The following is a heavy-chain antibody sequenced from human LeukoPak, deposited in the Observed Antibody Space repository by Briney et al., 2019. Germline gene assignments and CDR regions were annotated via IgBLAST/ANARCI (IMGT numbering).Heavy chain of an antibody. Sequence: SETLSLTCTVSGYSISSGYYWGWIRPPPGKGLEWIGSIYHSESTYYNPSLKSRVTISVDTSKNRFSLKLSSVTAADTAVYYCARVGYYYDSSGLWYFDLWGRGTLVTVSS. CDR1: GYSISSGYY. J-gene: IGHJ2*01. V-gene: IGHV4-38-2*02. CDR3: ARVGYYYDSSGLWYFDL. CDR2: IYHSEST. D-gene: IGHD3-22*01.